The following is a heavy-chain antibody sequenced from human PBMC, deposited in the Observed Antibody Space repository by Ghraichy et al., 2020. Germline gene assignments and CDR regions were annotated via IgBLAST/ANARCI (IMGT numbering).Heavy chain of an antibody. J-gene: IGHJ3*02. V-gene: IGHV3-53*01. D-gene: IGHD1-26*01. CDR1: GFTVSNNY. CDR2: IFSGGAT. CDR3: AASWDRDI. Sequence: GGSLRLSCAASGFTVSNNYMSWVRQAPGKGLEWVSIIFSGGATYYADSVKGRFTISRDNSKNTLYLQMNSLRPEDTAEYYCAASWDRDIWGQGTLVTVSS.